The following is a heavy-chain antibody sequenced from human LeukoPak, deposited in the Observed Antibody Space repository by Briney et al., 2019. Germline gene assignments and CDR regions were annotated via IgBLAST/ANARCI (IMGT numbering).Heavy chain of an antibody. D-gene: IGHD2-15*01. Sequence: PGGSLRLSCAASGFTFSSYWMSWVRQAPGKGLEWVSSISGSSSYIYYADSVKGRFTISRDNAKNSLYLQMNSLRAEDTAVYYCARDHQGYCSGGSCTYFDYWGQGTLLTVSS. J-gene: IGHJ4*02. V-gene: IGHV3-21*01. CDR1: GFTFSSYW. CDR2: ISGSSSYI. CDR3: ARDHQGYCSGGSCTYFDY.